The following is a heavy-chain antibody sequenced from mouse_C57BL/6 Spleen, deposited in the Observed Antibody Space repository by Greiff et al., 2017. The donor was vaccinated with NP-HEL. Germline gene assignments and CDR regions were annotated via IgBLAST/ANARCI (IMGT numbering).Heavy chain of an antibody. CDR3: ARRDYDAWFAY. CDR1: GFSLTSYG. V-gene: IGHV2-2*01. CDR2: IWSGGST. Sequence: VKLQQSGPGLVQPSQSLSITCTVSGFSLTSYGVHWVRQSPGKGLEWLGVIWSGGSTDYNAAFISRLSISKDNSKSQVFFKMNSLQADDTAIYYCARRDYDAWFAYWGQGTLVTVSA. J-gene: IGHJ3*01. D-gene: IGHD2-4*01.